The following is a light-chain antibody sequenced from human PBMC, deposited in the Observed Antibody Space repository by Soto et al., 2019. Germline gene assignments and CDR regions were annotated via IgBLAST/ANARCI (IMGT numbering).Light chain of an antibody. Sequence: QSVLTQPRSVSGSPGQSVAISCTGSRSDVGGYNYVSWYQQHPGKSPKLMIYDVSKRPSGVPGRFSGSKSGNTASLTISGLRSEDEADYYCAAWDDSLRGWVFGGGTKLTVL. CDR2: DVS. J-gene: IGLJ3*02. V-gene: IGLV2-11*01. CDR3: AAWDDSLRGWV. CDR1: RSDVGGYNY.